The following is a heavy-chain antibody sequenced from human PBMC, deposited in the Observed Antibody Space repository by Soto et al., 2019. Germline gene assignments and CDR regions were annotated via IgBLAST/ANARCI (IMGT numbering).Heavy chain of an antibody. CDR2: ISAYNGNT. J-gene: IGHJ4*02. Sequence: ASVKVSCKASGYTFTSYGISWVRQAPGQGLEWMGWISAYNGNTNYAQKLQGRVTMTTDTSTSTAYMELRSLRSDDTAVYYCARDYDILTGYYANFDYRGQRTPVTVSS. CDR3: ARDYDILTGYYANFDY. D-gene: IGHD3-9*01. CDR1: GYTFTSYG. V-gene: IGHV1-18*01.